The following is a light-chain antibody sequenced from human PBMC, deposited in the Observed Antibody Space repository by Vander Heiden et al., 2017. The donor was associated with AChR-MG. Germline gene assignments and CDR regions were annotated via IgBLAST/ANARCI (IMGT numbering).Light chain of an antibody. J-gene: IGKJ2*01. Sequence: DVVLTQSPLSLPVTLGQPASISCRSSQSLVHSDGNTYLHWFQQRPGQSPRRLIYKVSNRDSGVPDRFSGSGSGTDFTLKISRVEAEDIGIYYCMYGSHWPPGYSFGQGTNLEIK. CDR2: KVS. CDR3: MYGSHWPPGYS. V-gene: IGKV2-30*02. CDR1: QSLVHSDGNTY.